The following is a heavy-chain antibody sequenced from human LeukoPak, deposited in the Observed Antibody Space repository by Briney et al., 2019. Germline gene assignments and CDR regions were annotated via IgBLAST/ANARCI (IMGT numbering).Heavy chain of an antibody. CDR1: GFTFSSYG. D-gene: IGHD2-8*01. V-gene: IGHV3-33*06. CDR2: IWYDGSNK. CDR3: TKDPLGYAAGPAGN. J-gene: IGHJ4*02. Sequence: HPGGSLRLSCAASGFTFSSYGMHWVRQAPGKGLEWVAVIWYDGSNKYYADSVNGRFTISRDNPRNTLYLQMHSLRAEDTAVYYCTKDPLGYAAGPAGNWGQGTLVTVSS.